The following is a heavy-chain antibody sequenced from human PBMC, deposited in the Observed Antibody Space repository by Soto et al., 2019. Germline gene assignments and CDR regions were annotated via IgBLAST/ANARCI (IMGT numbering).Heavy chain of an antibody. CDR2: IYYSGST. CDR1: GGSISSGGYY. CDR3: ARQRASSSSCFDY. V-gene: IGHV4-31*03. D-gene: IGHD6-6*01. J-gene: IGHJ4*02. Sequence: QVQLQESGPGLVKPSQTLSLTCTVSGGSISSGGYYWSWIRQHPGKGLEWIGYIYYSGSTYYNPSLKSRVTISVDTSKHQFSLKLSSVTAADTAVYYCARQRASSSSCFDYWGQGTLVTVSS.